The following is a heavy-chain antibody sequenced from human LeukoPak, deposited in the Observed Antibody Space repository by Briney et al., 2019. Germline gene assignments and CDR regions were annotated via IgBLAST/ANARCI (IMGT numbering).Heavy chain of an antibody. V-gene: IGHV4-59*01. CDR3: ARDAGDRDYYYYYGMDV. CDR2: IYYSGST. Sequence: SETLSLTCTVSGGSISSYYWSWIRQPPGKGLEWIGYIYYSGSTNYNPSLKSRVTISVDTSKNQFSLKLSSVTAADTAVYYCARDAGDRDYYYYYGMDVWGQGTTVTASS. D-gene: IGHD7-27*01. J-gene: IGHJ6*02. CDR1: GGSISSYY.